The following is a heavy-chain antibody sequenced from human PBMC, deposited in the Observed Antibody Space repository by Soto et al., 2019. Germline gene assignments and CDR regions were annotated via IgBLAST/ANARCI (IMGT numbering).Heavy chain of an antibody. CDR3: ARDFRTYYDILTGYIFDY. CDR2: ISAYNGNT. Sequence: ASVKVSCQASGYTFTSYGISWVRQAPGQGLEWMGWISAYNGNTNYAQKLQGRVTMTTDTSTSTAYMELRSLRSDDTAVYYCARDFRTYYDILTGYIFDYWGQGTLVTVSS. D-gene: IGHD3-9*01. CDR1: GYTFTSYG. V-gene: IGHV1-18*01. J-gene: IGHJ4*02.